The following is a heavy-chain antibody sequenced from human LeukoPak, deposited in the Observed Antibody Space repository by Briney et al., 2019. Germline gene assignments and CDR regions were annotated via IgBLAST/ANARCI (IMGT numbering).Heavy chain of an antibody. J-gene: IGHJ5*02. Sequence: SVKVSCKASGGTFSSYAISWVRQAPGQGLEWLGGIIPIFGTANYAQKFQGRVTITADESTSTAYMELSSLRSEDTAVYYCARVRGRSNWFDPWGQGTLVTVSS. D-gene: IGHD3-16*01. CDR1: GGTFSSYA. CDR3: ARVRGRSNWFDP. V-gene: IGHV1-69*13. CDR2: IIPIFGTA.